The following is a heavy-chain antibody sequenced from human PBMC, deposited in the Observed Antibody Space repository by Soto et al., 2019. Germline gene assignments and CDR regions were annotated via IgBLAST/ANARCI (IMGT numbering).Heavy chain of an antibody. CDR1: GFSLSTSGVG. V-gene: IGHV2-5*02. D-gene: IGHD4-4*01. Sequence: SGPTLVKPTQTLTLTCTFSGFSLSTSGVGVGWIRQPPGKALEWLAHIYWDDDKRYSPSLKSRLTITKDTSKNQVVLTMTNMDPVDTATYYCAHRLWAYSNYDYFDYWGQGTLVTVSS. CDR3: AHRLWAYSNYDYFDY. CDR2: IYWDDDK. J-gene: IGHJ4*02.